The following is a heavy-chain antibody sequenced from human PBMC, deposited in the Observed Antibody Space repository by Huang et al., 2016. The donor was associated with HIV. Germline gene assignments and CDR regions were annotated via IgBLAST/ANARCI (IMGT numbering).Heavy chain of an antibody. CDR2: INNGGST. J-gene: IGHJ2*01. CDR3: VRGTRYVSADWYARLRNYWFFDL. D-gene: IGHD3-9*01. CDR1: GGSFTNYY. Sequence: QQQLQQWGAGLLMPSETLSLTCAVYGGSFTNYYWGWIRQPPGKGLEWIGEINNGGSTKDSPYMKSRVTISLDTSKNQVSLKLTSVRAADTAVYYCVRGTRYVSADWYARLRNYWFFDLWGRGSLVSVSS. V-gene: IGHV4-34*01.